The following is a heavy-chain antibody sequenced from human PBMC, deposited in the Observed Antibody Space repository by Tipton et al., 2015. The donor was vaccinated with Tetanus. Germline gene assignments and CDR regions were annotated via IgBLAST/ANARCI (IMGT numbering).Heavy chain of an antibody. V-gene: IGHV3-23*01. Sequence: SLRLSCAASGFTFSSYAMSWVRQAPGKGLEWVPAISGSGGSTYYADSVKGRFTISRDNSKNTLYLQMNSLRAEDTAVYYCAKDHTGLNYDSSGYYLTAAWYFDLWGRGTLVTVSS. CDR3: AKDHTGLNYDSSGYYLTAAWYFDL. CDR2: ISGSGGST. J-gene: IGHJ2*01. CDR1: GFTFSSYA. D-gene: IGHD3-22*01.